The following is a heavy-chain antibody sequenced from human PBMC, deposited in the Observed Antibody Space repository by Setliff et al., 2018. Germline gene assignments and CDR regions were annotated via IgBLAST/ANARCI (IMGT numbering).Heavy chain of an antibody. CDR2: ISGSGGFI. CDR3: AKRALTSTMVASGGDFDY. CDR1: GFNFGNYA. D-gene: IGHD3-10*01. V-gene: IGHV3-23*01. J-gene: IGHJ4*02. Sequence: GESLRLSCAASGFNFGNYAMTWVRQAPGKGLHWVSSISGSGGFIYAADTAKGRFTISRDNSKNTVFLQMNSLRVEDTGIYYCAKRALTSTMVASGGDFDYWAQGTLVTVSS.